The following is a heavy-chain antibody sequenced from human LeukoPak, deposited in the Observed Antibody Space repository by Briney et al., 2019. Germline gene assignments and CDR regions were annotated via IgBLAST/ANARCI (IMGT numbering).Heavy chain of an antibody. Sequence: PGGSLRLSCAASGFTFSRFAMSWVCQAPGKGLQWVSAISSRGGTTYYADSVKGRFTISRDNSKNTLYLQMNSLRAEDTAVYYCANSPGDPYYYDWWGQGTLVTVSS. D-gene: IGHD2-21*01. CDR2: ISSRGGTT. CDR1: GFTFSRFA. CDR3: ANSPGDPYYYDW. J-gene: IGHJ4*02. V-gene: IGHV3-23*01.